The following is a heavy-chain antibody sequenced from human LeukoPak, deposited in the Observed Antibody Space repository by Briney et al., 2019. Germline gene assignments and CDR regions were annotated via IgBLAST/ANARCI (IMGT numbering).Heavy chain of an antibody. CDR2: IYYSGST. Sequence: KTSETLSLTCTVSGGSISSYYWSWIRQPPGKGLEWIGYIYYSGSTNYNPSLKSRVTISVDTSKNQFSLKLSSVTAADTAVYYCARRMGSSSWLFDYWGQGTLVTVSS. CDR1: GGSISSYY. D-gene: IGHD6-13*01. V-gene: IGHV4-59*08. J-gene: IGHJ4*02. CDR3: ARRMGSSSWLFDY.